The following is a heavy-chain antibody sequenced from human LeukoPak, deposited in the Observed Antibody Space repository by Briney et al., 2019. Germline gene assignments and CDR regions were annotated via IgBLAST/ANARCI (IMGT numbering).Heavy chain of an antibody. V-gene: IGHV4-39*07. Sequence: SETLSLTCTVSGGFISSSSYYWGWIRQPPGKGPAWIGSIYYSGSTYYNPSLKSRVTISVDTSKNQFSLKLSSVTAADTAVYYCARVSSSWYPTYYYYYMDVWGKGTTVTVSS. CDR2: IYYSGST. CDR3: ARVSSSWYPTYYYYYMDV. J-gene: IGHJ6*03. CDR1: GGFISSSSYY. D-gene: IGHD6-13*01.